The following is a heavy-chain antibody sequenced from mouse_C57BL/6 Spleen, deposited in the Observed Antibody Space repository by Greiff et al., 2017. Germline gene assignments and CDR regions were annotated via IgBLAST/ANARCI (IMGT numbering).Heavy chain of an antibody. CDR1: GYAFSSSW. Sequence: QVQLQQSGPELVKPGASVKISCKASGYAFSSSWMNWVKQRPGKGLEWIGRIYPGDGDTNYNGKFKGKATLTADKSSSTDYMQLSSLTSEDSAVYFCARDYYYGSEGYFDYWGQGTTLTVSS. CDR3: ARDYYYGSEGYFDY. J-gene: IGHJ2*01. V-gene: IGHV1-82*01. CDR2: IYPGDGDT. D-gene: IGHD1-1*01.